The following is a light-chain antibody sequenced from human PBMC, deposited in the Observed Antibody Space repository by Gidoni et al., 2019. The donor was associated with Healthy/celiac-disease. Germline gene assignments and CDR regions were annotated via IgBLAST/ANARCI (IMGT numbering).Light chain of an antibody. CDR3: QQSYSTPCR. CDR2: AAS. V-gene: IGKV1-39*01. Sequence: DIQISHAPSSLSASVGDRVTITCRASQSISSYLNWYQQKPAKAPKLLIYAASSLQSGVPPRFSGSGSGTDFTLTISSLQPEDFAAYYCQQSYSTPCRFGQGTKLEIK. CDR1: QSISSY. J-gene: IGKJ2*04.